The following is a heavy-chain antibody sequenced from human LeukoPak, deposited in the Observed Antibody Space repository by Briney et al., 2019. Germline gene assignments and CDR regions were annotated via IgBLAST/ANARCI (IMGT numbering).Heavy chain of an antibody. CDR3: ARYRRDNTYFLDY. CDR2: VHYSGST. J-gene: IGHJ4*02. Sequence: SETLSLTCTVSGASINSHYWSWIRQPPEKRLEWIGYVHYSGSTNYNPSLQSRVTMSIDTSVNQFSLKLNSVTAADTAVHYCARYRRDNTYFLDYWGQGTLVTVSS. CDR1: GASINSHY. D-gene: IGHD2-2*02. V-gene: IGHV4-59*11.